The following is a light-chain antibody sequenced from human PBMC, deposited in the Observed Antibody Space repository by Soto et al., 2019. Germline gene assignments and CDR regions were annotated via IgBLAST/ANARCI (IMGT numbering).Light chain of an antibody. CDR2: DNH. Sequence: QSALAQPPSVSAAPGQRVTISCSGNSSNVGDNFVSWYQQPPEAAPKLLIYDNHKRPSGIPDRFSGSKSGTSATLGITGLQTGDEADYYCATWDGSLSVVVFGGGTKVTVL. V-gene: IGLV1-51*01. CDR3: ATWDGSLSVVV. J-gene: IGLJ3*02. CDR1: SSNVGDNF.